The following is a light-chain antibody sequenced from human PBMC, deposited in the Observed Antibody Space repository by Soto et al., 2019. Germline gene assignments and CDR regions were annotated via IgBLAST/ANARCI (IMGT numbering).Light chain of an antibody. J-gene: IGKJ2*01. CDR3: MQALQAPLYT. Sequence: DIVMTQSPLSLPVSPGEPASVSCRSSQSLLHNNGYNYLDWYLQKPGQSPQLLIYLGSNRASGVPDRFSGNGSGADFTLKISRVEAEDVGVYYCMQALQAPLYTFGQGTKVDIK. CDR1: QSLLHNNGYNY. V-gene: IGKV2-28*01. CDR2: LGS.